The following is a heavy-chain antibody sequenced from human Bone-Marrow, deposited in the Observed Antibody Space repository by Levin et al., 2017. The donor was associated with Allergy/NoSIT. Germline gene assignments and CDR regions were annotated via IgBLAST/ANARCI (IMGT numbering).Heavy chain of an antibody. J-gene: IGHJ6*02. Sequence: GGSLRLSCAASGFTFSSYGMHWVRQAPGKGLEWVAVISYDGSNKYYADSVKGRFTISRDNSKNTLYLQMNSLRAEDTAVYYCAKDGRGGAVSPGIAAFDLYYYYYGMDVWGQGTTVTVSS. D-gene: IGHD6-13*01. CDR3: AKDGRGGAVSPGIAAFDLYYYYYGMDV. CDR1: GFTFSSYG. CDR2: ISYDGSNK. V-gene: IGHV3-30*18.